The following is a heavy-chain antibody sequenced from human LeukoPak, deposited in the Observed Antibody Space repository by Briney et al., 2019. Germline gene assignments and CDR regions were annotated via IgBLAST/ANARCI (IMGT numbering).Heavy chain of an antibody. Sequence: SETLSLTCTVSGGSISSYYWSWIRQPPGKGLEWIGYIYYSGSTNYNPSLKSRVTISVDTSKNQFSLKLSSVTAADTAVYYCARLRILTGDMDVWGQGTTVTVSS. CDR2: IYYSGST. V-gene: IGHV4-59*08. CDR3: ARLRILTGDMDV. D-gene: IGHD3-9*01. J-gene: IGHJ6*02. CDR1: GGSISSYY.